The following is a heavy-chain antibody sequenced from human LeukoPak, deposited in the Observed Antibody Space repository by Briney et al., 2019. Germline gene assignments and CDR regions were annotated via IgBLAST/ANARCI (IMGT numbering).Heavy chain of an antibody. J-gene: IGHJ3*02. CDR3: ARGDYGGNFDAFDI. D-gene: IGHD4-23*01. Sequence: GASVKVSCKASGYTFTSYAMHWVRQAPGQRLEWMGWINAGNGNTKYSQKFQGRVTFTRDTSASTAYMELSSLRSEDTAVYYCARGDYGGNFDAFDIWGQGTMVTVSS. V-gene: IGHV1-3*01. CDR1: GYTFTSYA. CDR2: INAGNGNT.